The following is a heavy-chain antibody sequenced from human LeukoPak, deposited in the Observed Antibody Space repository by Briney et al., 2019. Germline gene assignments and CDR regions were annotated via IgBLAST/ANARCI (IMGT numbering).Heavy chain of an antibody. CDR1: GFTFSSYA. CDR3: GKASRGGPGGIPPPKY. J-gene: IGHJ4*02. CDR2: ISGSGGST. V-gene: IGHV3-23*01. D-gene: IGHD3-16*02. Sequence: GGSLRLSCAASGFTFSSYAMSWVRQAPGKGLEWVSAISGSGGSTYYADSVKGRFTISRDNSKNTLYLQMNSLRGRDTGVYYLGKASRGGPGGIPPPKYWGQGTLVTVSS.